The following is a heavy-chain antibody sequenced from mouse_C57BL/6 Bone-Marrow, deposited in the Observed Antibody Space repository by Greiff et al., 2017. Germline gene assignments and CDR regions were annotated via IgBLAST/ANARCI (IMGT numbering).Heavy chain of an antibody. Sequence: EVKVVESEGGLVQPGSSMKLSCTASGFTFSDYYMAWVRQVPEKGLEWVANINYDGSSTYYLDSLKSRFIISGDNAENILYLQMSSLKSEDTATYYCARGGPLLDYWGKGTTLTVSS. V-gene: IGHV5-16*01. CDR2: INYDGSST. D-gene: IGHD3-3*01. CDR3: ARGGPLLDY. CDR1: GFTFSDYY. J-gene: IGHJ2*01.